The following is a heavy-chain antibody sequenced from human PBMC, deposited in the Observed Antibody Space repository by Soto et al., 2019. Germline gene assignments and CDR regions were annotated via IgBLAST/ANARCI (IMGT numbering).Heavy chain of an antibody. J-gene: IGHJ4*02. Sequence: SLRLSCAASGFTFSSYAMHWVRQAPGKGLEWVAVISYDGSNKYYADSVKGRFTISRDNSKNTLYLQMNSLRAEDTAVYYCARAGYNWNDPATPPYYFDYWGQGTLVTVSS. CDR2: ISYDGSNK. D-gene: IGHD1-1*01. CDR3: ARAGYNWNDPATPPYYFDY. V-gene: IGHV3-30-3*01. CDR1: GFTFSSYA.